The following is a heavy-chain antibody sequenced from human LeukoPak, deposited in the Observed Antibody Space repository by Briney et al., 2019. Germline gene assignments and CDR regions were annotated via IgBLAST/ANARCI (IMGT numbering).Heavy chain of an antibody. CDR3: ASGSGSLASP. CDR2: ISTSSSYI. CDR1: GFTFSSYS. V-gene: IGHV3-21*01. D-gene: IGHD3-10*01. J-gene: IGHJ5*02. Sequence: PGGSLRLSCAASGFTFSSYSMNWVRQAPGKGLEWVSSISTSSSYIYYADSVKGRFTISRDNAKNSLYLQMSSLRAEDTAVYYCASGSGSLASPWGQGTLVTVSS.